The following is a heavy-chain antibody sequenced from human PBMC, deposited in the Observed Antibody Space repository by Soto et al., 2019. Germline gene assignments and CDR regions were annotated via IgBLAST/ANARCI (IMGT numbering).Heavy chain of an antibody. J-gene: IGHJ6*02. Sequence: GGSLRLSCAASGFTFSSYWMHWVRQAPGMGLVWVSRINSDGSSTSYADSVKGRFTISRDNAKNTLYLQMNSLRAEDTAVYYCARRRYDYYYYYGMDVWGQGTTVTVSS. D-gene: IGHD1-1*01. CDR2: INSDGSST. CDR1: GFTFSSYW. CDR3: ARRRYDYYYYYGMDV. V-gene: IGHV3-74*01.